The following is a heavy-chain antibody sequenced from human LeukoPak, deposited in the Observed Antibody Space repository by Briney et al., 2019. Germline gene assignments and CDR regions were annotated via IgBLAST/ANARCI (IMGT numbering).Heavy chain of an antibody. CDR1: GGSINSGTNY. D-gene: IGHD5-24*01. CDR2: IYTSGST. Sequence: SQTLSLTCSVSGGSINSGTNYWSWIRQPAGKGLEWIGHIYTSGSTNYNPSLKSRVTISVDASKNQFSLKLSSVTAADTAVYYCARDPVEMAPSYWGQGTLVTVSS. V-gene: IGHV4-61*09. J-gene: IGHJ4*02. CDR3: ARDPVEMAPSY.